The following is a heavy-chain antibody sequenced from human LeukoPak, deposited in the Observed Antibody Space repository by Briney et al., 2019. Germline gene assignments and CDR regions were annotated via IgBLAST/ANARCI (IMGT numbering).Heavy chain of an antibody. Sequence: PGGSLRLSCAASGFTFSNYWMSWVRQAPGKGLEWVSAIGGSGGSTYYADSVKGRFTISRDNSKNTLYLQMNSLRAEDTAVYYCAKERNIVVVVAATNWGQGTLVTVSS. CDR1: GFTFSNYW. V-gene: IGHV3-23*01. J-gene: IGHJ4*02. D-gene: IGHD2-15*01. CDR2: IGGSGGST. CDR3: AKERNIVVVVAATN.